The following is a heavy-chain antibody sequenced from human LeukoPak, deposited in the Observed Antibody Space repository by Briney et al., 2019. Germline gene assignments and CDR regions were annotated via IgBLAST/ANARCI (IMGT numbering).Heavy chain of an antibody. D-gene: IGHD2-15*01. CDR1: SCSVSSGSFY. CDR2: IYYSGST. Sequence: SETRSLTCSVASCSVSSGSFYWSSIRQPPEKGLEWIGYIYYSGSTNYNPSLKSRVTISVDTSKNQFSLKLSSVTAADTAVYYCARDLVVVVAATMDYGMDVWGKGTTVTVSS. CDR3: ARDLVVVVAATMDYGMDV. J-gene: IGHJ6*04. V-gene: IGHV4-61*01.